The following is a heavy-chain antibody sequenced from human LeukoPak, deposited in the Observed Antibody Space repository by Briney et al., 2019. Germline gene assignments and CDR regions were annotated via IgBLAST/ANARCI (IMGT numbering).Heavy chain of an antibody. D-gene: IGHD3-16*02. J-gene: IGHJ4*02. CDR1: GFTFSSYA. CDR3: AKAGMITFGGVIVYHDY. V-gene: IGHV3-23*01. CDR2: ISGSGGST. Sequence: GGSLRLSCAASGFTFSSYAMSWVRQAPGKGLEWVSAISGSGGSTYYADSVKGRFTISRDDSKNTLYLQMNSLRAEDTAVYYCAKAGMITFGGVIVYHDYWGQGTLVTVSS.